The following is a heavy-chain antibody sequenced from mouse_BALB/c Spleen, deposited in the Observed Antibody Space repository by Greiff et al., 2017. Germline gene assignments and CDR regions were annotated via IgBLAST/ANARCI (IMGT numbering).Heavy chain of an antibody. CDR2: IRNKANGYTT. V-gene: IGHV7-3*02. D-gene: IGHD1-1*01. Sequence: EVMLVESGGGLVQPGGSLRLSCATSGFTFTHYYMSWVRQPPGKALEWLGFIRNKANGYTTEYSASVKGRFTISRDNSQSILYLQMNTLRAEDSATYYCARRLLRHAMDYWGQGTSVTVSS. CDR3: ARRLLRHAMDY. CDR1: GFTFTHYY. J-gene: IGHJ4*01.